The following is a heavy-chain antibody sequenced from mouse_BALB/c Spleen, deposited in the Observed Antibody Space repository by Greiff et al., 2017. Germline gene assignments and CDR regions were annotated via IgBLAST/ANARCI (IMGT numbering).Heavy chain of an antibody. V-gene: IGHV1-9*01. CDR3: ARSTMITGTWFAY. CDR1: GYTFSSYW. D-gene: IGHD2-4*01. Sequence: VQVVESGAELMKPGASVKISCKATGYTFSSYWIEWVKQRPGHGLEWIGEILPGSGSTNYNEKFKGKATFTADTSSNTAYMQLSSLTSEDSAVYFCARSTMITGTWFAYWGQGTLVTVSA. J-gene: IGHJ3*01. CDR2: ILPGSGST.